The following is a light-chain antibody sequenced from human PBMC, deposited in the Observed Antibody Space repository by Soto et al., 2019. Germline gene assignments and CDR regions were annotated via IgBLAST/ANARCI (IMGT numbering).Light chain of an antibody. CDR3: QRYNSYPLT. V-gene: IGKV1-5*03. Sequence: DIQMTQSPSTLSASVGERVTITCRASQSISSLLAWYQQKPGKAPKLLIYKASSLESGVPSRFSGSGSGTEFTLTISSLQPDDFAAYYCQRYNSYPLTFGGGTKVDIK. CDR1: QSISSL. CDR2: KAS. J-gene: IGKJ4*01.